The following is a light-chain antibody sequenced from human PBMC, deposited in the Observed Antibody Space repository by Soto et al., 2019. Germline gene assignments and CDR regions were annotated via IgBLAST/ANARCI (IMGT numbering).Light chain of an antibody. J-gene: IGLJ1*01. V-gene: IGLV2-11*01. Sequence: QSVLTQPRSVSGSPGQSVTISCTGTSSDVGGYNYVSWYQEQPGKAPKLMIYDVSKRPSGVPDRFSSSKSGNTASLTISGLQAEDEADYYCCSYAGSYSYVFGTGTKVTV. CDR3: CSYAGSYSYV. CDR2: DVS. CDR1: SSDVGGYNY.